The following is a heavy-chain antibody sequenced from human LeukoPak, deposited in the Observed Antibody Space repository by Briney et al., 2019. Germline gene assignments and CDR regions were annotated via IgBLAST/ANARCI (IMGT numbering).Heavy chain of an antibody. CDR1: GFTFSSYS. CDR3: ARFVGYHDY. D-gene: IGHD5-18*01. CDR2: IGSGSSSI. V-gene: IGHV3-48*02. J-gene: IGHJ4*02. Sequence: GGSLRLSCAASGFTFSSYSMNWVRQAPGKGLGWVSYIGSGSSSIYYADSVQGRFTVFRDNAKNSLYLQMNSLRDEDTAVYYCARFVGYHDYWGQGTLVTVSS.